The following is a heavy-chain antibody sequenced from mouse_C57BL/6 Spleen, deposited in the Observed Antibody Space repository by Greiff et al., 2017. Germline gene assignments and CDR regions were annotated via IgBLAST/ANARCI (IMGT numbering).Heavy chain of an antibody. CDR3: ARKEYYGSHFDY. CDR2: INPNNGGT. V-gene: IGHV1-26*01. D-gene: IGHD1-1*01. CDR1: GYTFTDYY. Sequence: VQLQQSGPELVKPGASVKISCKASGYTFTDYYMNWVKQSHGKSLEWIGDINPNNGGTSYNQKFKGKATLTVDKSSSTAYMELRSLTSEDSAVYYCARKEYYGSHFDYWGQGTTLTVSS. J-gene: IGHJ2*01.